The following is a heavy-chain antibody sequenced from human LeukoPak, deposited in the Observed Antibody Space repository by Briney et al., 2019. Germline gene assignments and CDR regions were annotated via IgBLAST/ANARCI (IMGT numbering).Heavy chain of an antibody. V-gene: IGHV3-74*01. J-gene: IGHJ4*02. Sequence: GGSLRLSCAASGFTFSSYWMHWVRQAPGQGLVWVSRINTDGSGTTYADSVKGRFTISRDNAKNTLYLQMDSLGAEDTAVYYCARRAFYDSSGYYLFDYWGQGTLVTVSS. D-gene: IGHD3-22*01. CDR1: GFTFSSYW. CDR3: ARRAFYDSSGYYLFDY. CDR2: INTDGSGT.